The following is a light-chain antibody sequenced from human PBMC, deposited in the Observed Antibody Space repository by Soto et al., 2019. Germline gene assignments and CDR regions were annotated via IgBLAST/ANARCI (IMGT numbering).Light chain of an antibody. CDR1: SSNIGGNP. CDR2: NNN. V-gene: IGLV1-44*01. CDR3: AAWDDSLNGSV. J-gene: IGLJ1*01. Sequence: QSALTQPPSASGTPGQRVTISCSGSSSNIGGNPVNWYQQLPGTAPKVLIYNNNQRPSGVPDRFSGSKSGTSASLAISGLQSEDEADYYCAAWDDSLNGSVFGSGTKVTVL.